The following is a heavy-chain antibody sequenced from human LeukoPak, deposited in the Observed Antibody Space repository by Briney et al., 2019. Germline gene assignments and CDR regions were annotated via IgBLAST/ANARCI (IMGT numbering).Heavy chain of an antibody. D-gene: IGHD3-3*01. CDR1: GFTFSNYA. J-gene: IGHJ6*03. V-gene: IGHV3-23*01. Sequence: GGSLRLSCAASGFTFSNYAMSWVRQAPGKGLEWVSGISGSGGSTYSADSVKGRFTISRDNSKNTLYLQMNSLRAEDTAVYYCAKDPLYYDFWSGYSPKNQYYYYMDVWGKGTTVTVSS. CDR3: AKDPLYYDFWSGYSPKNQYYYYMDV. CDR2: ISGSGGST.